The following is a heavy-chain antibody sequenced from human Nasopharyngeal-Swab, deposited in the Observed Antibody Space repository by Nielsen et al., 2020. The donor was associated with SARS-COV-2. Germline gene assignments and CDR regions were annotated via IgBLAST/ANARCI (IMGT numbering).Heavy chain of an antibody. CDR2: IYYSGST. CDR3: ARAKYELRFLEVSNYNSFYMDV. Sequence: SETLSLTCTVSGGSISSSSYYWGWIRQPPGKGLEWIGSIYYSGSTYYNPSLKSRVTILSDTSKNELSLKLNSVTTADTAIYYCARAKYELRFLEVSNYNSFYMDVWGGGTSVTVSS. D-gene: IGHD3-3*01. J-gene: IGHJ6*03. CDR1: GGSISSSSYY. V-gene: IGHV4-39*07.